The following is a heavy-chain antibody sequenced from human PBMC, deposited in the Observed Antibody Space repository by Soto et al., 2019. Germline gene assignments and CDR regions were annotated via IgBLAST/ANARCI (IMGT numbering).Heavy chain of an antibody. Sequence: PSQTLSLTCVISGDSVSSNSAAWNWIRQSPSRGLEWLGRTYYRSKWYNDYAVSVKSRITINPDTSKNQFSLQLNSVTPEDTAGFFCARARGGGWGDYYYGRAVGGKGPRVTVSS. D-gene: IGHD6-19*01. CDR1: GDSVSSNSAA. CDR3: ARARGGGWGDYYYGRAV. V-gene: IGHV6-1*01. CDR2: TYYRSKWYN. J-gene: IGHJ6*04.